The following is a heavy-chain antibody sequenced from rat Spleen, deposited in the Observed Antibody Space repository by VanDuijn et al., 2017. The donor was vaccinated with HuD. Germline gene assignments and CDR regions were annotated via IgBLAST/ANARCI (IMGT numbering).Heavy chain of an antibody. V-gene: IGHV5-7*01. Sequence: EVQLVESGGGLVQPGRSMKLSCAASGFTFSGYAMAWVRQAPKKGLEWVATIIYDGSSTYYRDSVKGRFTISRHNARGTLYLQMDSLRSEDTATYYCAKESYLQPLFDHWGQGVMVTVSS. D-gene: IGHD1-12*01. J-gene: IGHJ2*01. CDR3: AKESYLQPLFDH. CDR1: GFTFSGYA. CDR2: IIYDGSST.